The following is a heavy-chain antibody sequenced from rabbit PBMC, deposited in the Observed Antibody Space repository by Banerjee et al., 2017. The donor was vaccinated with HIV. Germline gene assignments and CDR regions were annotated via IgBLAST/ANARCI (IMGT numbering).Heavy chain of an antibody. CDR1: GFSFSSSYY. CDR3: ARDLRTIVVAGVWGEFNL. CDR2: IYTGSGHI. V-gene: IGHV1S45*01. Sequence: QEQLEESGGDLVKPEGSLTLTCTASGFSFSSSYYMWWVRQAPGKGLEWIGCIYTGSGHIYYASWAKGRFTISKTSSTTVTLQMTSLTAADTATYFCARDLRTIVVAGVWGEFNLWGPGTLVTVS. J-gene: IGHJ4*01. D-gene: IGHD4-1*01.